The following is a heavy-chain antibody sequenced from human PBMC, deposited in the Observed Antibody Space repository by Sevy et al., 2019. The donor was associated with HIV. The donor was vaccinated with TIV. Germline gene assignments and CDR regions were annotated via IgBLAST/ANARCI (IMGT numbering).Heavy chain of an antibody. D-gene: IGHD4-4*01. CDR3: VSRIYSNYSFDY. J-gene: IGHJ4*02. CDR2: ITNDGSGA. V-gene: IGHV3-74*01. Sequence: GGSLRLSCVASGFTFRSYWMHWVRQVPGKGLAWVARITNDGSGADYADSVKGRFTISRDNAKNTLYLQMNSLRVADTACYYCVSRIYSNYSFDYWGRGTLVTVSS. CDR1: GFTFRSYW.